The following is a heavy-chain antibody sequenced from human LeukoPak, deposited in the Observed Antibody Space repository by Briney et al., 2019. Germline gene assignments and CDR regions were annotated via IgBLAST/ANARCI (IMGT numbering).Heavy chain of an antibody. Sequence: GGSLRLSCAASGFTFSSYAMHWVRQAPGRGLEWVAVISYDGSNKYYADSVKGRFTISRDNSKNTLYLQMSSLRAEDTAVYYCAKDLGSALGFDPWGQGTLVTVSS. CDR2: ISYDGSNK. V-gene: IGHV3-30-3*01. D-gene: IGHD5-12*01. CDR3: AKDLGSALGFDP. J-gene: IGHJ5*02. CDR1: GFTFSSYA.